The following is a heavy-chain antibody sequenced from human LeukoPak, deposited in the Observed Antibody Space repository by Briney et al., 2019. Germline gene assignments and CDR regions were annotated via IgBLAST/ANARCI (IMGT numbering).Heavy chain of an antibody. CDR3: AGRGHRYSRD. D-gene: IGHD2-15*01. CDR1: GDSVSSGY. Sequence: PSETLSLICNVSGDSVSSGYWSWIRHSPGKGLEWIGFIQDTGITDYNPSLKSRLLMSLDTSKNQFSLNLRSVTAADTAVYYCAGRGHRYSRDWGQGILVTISS. V-gene: IGHV4-4*09. CDR2: IQDTGIT. J-gene: IGHJ1*01.